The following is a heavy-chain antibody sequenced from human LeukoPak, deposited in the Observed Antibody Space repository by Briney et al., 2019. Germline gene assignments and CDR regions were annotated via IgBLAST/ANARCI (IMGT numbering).Heavy chain of an antibody. J-gene: IGHJ5*02. V-gene: IGHV3-23*01. D-gene: IGHD7-27*01. CDR3: AKDPGPNWGSDWFDP. CDR2: ISGSGSKT. CDR1: GFTFNSYA. Sequence: GGSLRLSCAASGFTFNSYAISWVRQAPGKGLEWVSAISGSGSKTYYADFAKGRFTISRDNAKNTVYMQMNRLRAEDTALYYCAKDPGPNWGSDWFDPWGQGTLVTVSS.